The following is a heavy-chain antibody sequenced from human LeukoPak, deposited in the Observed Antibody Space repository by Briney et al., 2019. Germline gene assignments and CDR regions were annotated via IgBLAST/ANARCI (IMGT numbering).Heavy chain of an antibody. Sequence: GGSLRLSCAASRSTFNTFGMHWVRQAPGKGLEWVAVISSDGSNKYYADSVKGRFTISRDNSKDTLYLQMSSLTIEDTAVYYCRAATKYLDYYYDYWGQGTLVTVSS. V-gene: IGHV3-30*03. CDR1: RSTFNTFG. CDR2: ISSDGSNK. D-gene: IGHD3-22*01. CDR3: RAATKYLDYYYDY. J-gene: IGHJ4*02.